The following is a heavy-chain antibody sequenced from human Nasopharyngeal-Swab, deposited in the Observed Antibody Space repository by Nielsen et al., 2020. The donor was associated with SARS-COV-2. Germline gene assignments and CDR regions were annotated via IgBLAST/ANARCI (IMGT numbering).Heavy chain of an antibody. CDR1: GDSISNSDYY. CDR3: ARSSRPYFDP. Sequence: SETLSLTCIASGDSISNSDYYWAWIRQPPGKGLEWIGSIEYSGNSYSSPSLQSRVIISVDASKNQFSLRLTSVTAADTAVYFCARSSRPYFDPWGPGTLVSVSS. J-gene: IGHJ5*02. V-gene: IGHV4-39*01. CDR2: IEYSGNS. D-gene: IGHD2-2*01.